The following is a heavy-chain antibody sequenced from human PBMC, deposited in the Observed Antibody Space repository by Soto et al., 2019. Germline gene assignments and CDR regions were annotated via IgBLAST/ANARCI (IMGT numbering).Heavy chain of an antibody. J-gene: IGHJ6*02. V-gene: IGHV3-33*06. CDR3: AKDLNYYASGIHPHGMDV. D-gene: IGHD3-10*01. CDR2: IWYDGSNR. CDR1: GFTFSDYG. Sequence: QVQLVESGGGVVQPGRSLRLSCAASGFTFSDYGMHWVRQAPGKGLEWVAVIWYDGSNRYYADSVNGRFTISRDNSKNTVYLQMNSLRAEDTAVYYCAKDLNYYASGIHPHGMDVWGQGTTVIVSS.